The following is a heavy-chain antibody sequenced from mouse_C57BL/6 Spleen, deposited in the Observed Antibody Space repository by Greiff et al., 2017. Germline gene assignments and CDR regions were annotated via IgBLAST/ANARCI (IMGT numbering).Heavy chain of an antibody. D-gene: IGHD1-1*01. CDR3: ARDGRFDYYDSSSFAY. V-gene: IGHV3-6*01. CDR1: GYSITSGYS. Sequence: EVKLVESGPGLVKPSQSLSLTCSVTGYSITSGYSWNWIRQFPGNKLECMGYISYDGSNNYNPSLKNRISITRDTSTNQFFLKLKSVTTDDTTTYYCARDGRFDYYDSSSFAYWGKGTLVTVSA. CDR2: ISYDGSN. J-gene: IGHJ3*01.